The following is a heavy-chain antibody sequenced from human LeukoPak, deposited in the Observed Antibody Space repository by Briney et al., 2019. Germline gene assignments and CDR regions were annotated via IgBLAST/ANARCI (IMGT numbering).Heavy chain of an antibody. D-gene: IGHD1-26*01. J-gene: IGHJ4*02. CDR3: ARVGGSYSIDY. Sequence: QPGGSLRLSCAASGFTFSRYWMHWVRQAPGKGLVWVSRINSDGTSTTYADSVKGRFTISRDNAKNTLYLQMSSLRAEDTAVYYCARVGGSYSIDYWGQGTLVTVSS. V-gene: IGHV3-74*01. CDR2: INSDGTST. CDR1: GFTFSRYW.